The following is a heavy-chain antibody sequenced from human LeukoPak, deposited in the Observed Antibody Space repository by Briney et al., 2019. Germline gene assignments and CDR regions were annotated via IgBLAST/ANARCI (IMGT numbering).Heavy chain of an antibody. CDR3: VRGSDS. J-gene: IGHJ4*02. CDR2: ISPDGIDK. CDR1: GFTLSNHW. V-gene: IGHV3-7*01. Sequence: GGSLRLSCAASGFTLSNHWMTWVRQAPGKGLEWAANISPDGIDKYYVDSVRGRFTISRDNAKNSLYLQMSSLRAEDTAVYYCVRGSDSWGQGTLVTVS.